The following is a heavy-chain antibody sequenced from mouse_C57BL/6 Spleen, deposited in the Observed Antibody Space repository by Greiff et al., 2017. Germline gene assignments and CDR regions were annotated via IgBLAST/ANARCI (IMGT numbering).Heavy chain of an antibody. CDR1: GFTFSDYG. CDR3: TRTYYYGSSFGY. J-gene: IGHJ2*01. V-gene: IGHV5-17*01. Sequence: EVMLVESGGGLVKPGGSLKLSCAASGFTFSDYGMHWVRQAPEKGLEWVAYISSGSSTIYYADTVKGRFTISRDNAKNTLFLQMTSLRSEDTAMYYCTRTYYYGSSFGYWGQGTTLTVSS. CDR2: ISSGSSTI. D-gene: IGHD1-1*01.